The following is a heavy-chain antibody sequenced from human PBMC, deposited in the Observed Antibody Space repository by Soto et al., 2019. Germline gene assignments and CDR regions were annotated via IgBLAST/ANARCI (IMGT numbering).Heavy chain of an antibody. CDR2: IIPIFGTA. CDR1: GGTFSSYA. D-gene: IGHD3-9*01. CDR3: ARTYYDILTGPAFDI. J-gene: IGHJ3*02. Sequence: GASVKVSCKASGGTFSSYAISWVRQAPGQGLEWMGGIIPIFGTANYAQKFQGRVTITADESTSTAYMELSSLRSEDTAVYYCARTYYDILTGPAFDIWGQGTMVTVSS. V-gene: IGHV1-69*13.